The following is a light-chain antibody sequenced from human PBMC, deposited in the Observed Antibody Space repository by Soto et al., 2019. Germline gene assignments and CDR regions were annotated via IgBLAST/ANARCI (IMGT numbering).Light chain of an antibody. J-gene: IGKJ1*01. CDR2: GAS. Sequence: EIVMTQSPAPLSVSPGERATLSCRASQSVSSNLAWYQQKPGQAPRLLMYGASTRATGIPARFSGSGSGTEFTLTISSLQSEDFAVYYCQQYNNWPRTFGQGTKVDIK. V-gene: IGKV3-15*01. CDR1: QSVSSN. CDR3: QQYNNWPRT.